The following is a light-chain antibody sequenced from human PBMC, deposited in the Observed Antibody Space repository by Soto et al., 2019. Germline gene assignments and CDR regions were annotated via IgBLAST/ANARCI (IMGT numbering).Light chain of an antibody. Sequence: DIQMTQSPSTLSASVGDRVTITCRASQSISSWLAWYQRKPGKAPKLLSYRASILESGVPSGLSGSGSGTEFTLTISSLQPDDFATYYCQQYNGYPWTFGQGTKVEV. CDR1: QSISSW. CDR2: RAS. V-gene: IGKV1-5*03. J-gene: IGKJ1*01. CDR3: QQYNGYPWT.